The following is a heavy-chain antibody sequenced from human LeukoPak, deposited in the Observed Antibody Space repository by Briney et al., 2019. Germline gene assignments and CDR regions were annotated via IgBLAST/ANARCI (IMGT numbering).Heavy chain of an antibody. Sequence: PGGSLRLSCVVSGVTFSQSWMHWVRQAPGKGLEWVSSISSSSSYIYYADSVKGRFTISRDNAKNSLYLQMNSLRAEDTAVYYCARVPPSDILTENVPLYYYYGMDVWGKGTTVTVSS. CDR3: ARVPPSDILTENVPLYYYYGMDV. CDR1: GVTFSQSW. CDR2: ISSSSSYI. J-gene: IGHJ6*04. D-gene: IGHD3-9*01. V-gene: IGHV3-21*01.